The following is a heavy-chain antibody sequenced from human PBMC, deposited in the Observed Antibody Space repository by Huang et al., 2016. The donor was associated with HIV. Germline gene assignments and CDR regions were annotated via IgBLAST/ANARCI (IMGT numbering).Heavy chain of an antibody. J-gene: IGHJ5*02. Sequence: QVQLVESGGGVVQPGWSLRLSCAASGFPFSSYAMHWIRQAPGKGLEWVAISSKDENQKYHADSVKGRFTISRDNSKDTLYLHMNSLRIEDTAIYYCARDPGSRWQQLARNWLDPWGQGTLVTVSS. V-gene: IGHV3-30-3*01. CDR1: GFPFSSYA. CDR3: ARDPGSRWQQLARNWLDP. D-gene: IGHD6-13*01. CDR2: SSKDENQK.